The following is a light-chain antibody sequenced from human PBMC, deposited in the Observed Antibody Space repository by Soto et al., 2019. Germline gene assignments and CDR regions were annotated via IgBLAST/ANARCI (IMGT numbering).Light chain of an antibody. CDR1: SRDVGGYNY. J-gene: IGLJ1*01. CDR3: SLYTSSSTVYV. CDR2: DVS. Sequence: QSVLTQPASVSGSPGQSITISCTGTSRDVGGYNYVSWYQQHPGKAPKLMIYDVSNRPSGVSNRFSGSKSGNTASLTISGLQAEDEADYYCSLYTSSSTVYVFGTGTKVTVL. V-gene: IGLV2-14*01.